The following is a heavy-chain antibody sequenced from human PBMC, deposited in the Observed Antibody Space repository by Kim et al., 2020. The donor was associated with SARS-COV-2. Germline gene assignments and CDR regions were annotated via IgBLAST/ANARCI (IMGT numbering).Heavy chain of an antibody. CDR3: TTGVWNYGGYYYYGMDV. Sequence: GGSLRLSCAASGFTFSNAWMSWVRQAPGKGLEWVGRIKSKTDGGTTDYAAPVKGRFTISRDDSKNTLYLQMNSLKTEDTAVYYCTTGVWNYGGYYYYGMDVWGQGTTVTVSS. CDR1: GFTFSNAW. CDR2: IKSKTDGGTT. J-gene: IGHJ6*02. D-gene: IGHD1-7*01. V-gene: IGHV3-15*01.